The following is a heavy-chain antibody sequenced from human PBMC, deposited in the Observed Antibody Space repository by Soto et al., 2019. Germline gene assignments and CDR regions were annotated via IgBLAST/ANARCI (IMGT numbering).Heavy chain of an antibody. Sequence: EVQLVEFGGGLVQPGGSLRLSCAASGFTFNDHIMDWVRQAPGKGLEWLGRSKNKLTSYTAASVEGRFTVSRGDSGTLGYLQMTGLKSEDTAVYFCASPHRTSSTWSYYWGRGTLVTVSS. J-gene: IGHJ4*02. V-gene: IGHV3-72*01. D-gene: IGHD6-13*01. CDR3: ASPHRTSSTWSYY. CDR1: GFTFNDHI. CDR2: SKNKLTSYT.